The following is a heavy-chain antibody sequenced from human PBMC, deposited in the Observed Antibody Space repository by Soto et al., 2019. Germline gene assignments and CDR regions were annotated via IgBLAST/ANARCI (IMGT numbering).Heavy chain of an antibody. CDR1: GYTFTSYG. CDR3: ARDLPTMDV. CDR2: IRAYNGNT. Sequence: QVQLVQSGAEVKKPGASVKVSCKASGYTFTSYGISWVRQAPAQGLEWMGWIRAYNGNTNYAQKLQGRLTMTTDTSTSTAYTEPRRRRSDGTAVYYSARDLPTMDVWGQGTTVTVSS. V-gene: IGHV1-18*01. J-gene: IGHJ6*02.